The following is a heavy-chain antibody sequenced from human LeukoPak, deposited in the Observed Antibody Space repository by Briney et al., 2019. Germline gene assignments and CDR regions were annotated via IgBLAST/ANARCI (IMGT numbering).Heavy chain of an antibody. CDR2: IYYTGST. CDR1: GGSISSSSYY. D-gene: IGHD2-2*01. Sequence: SETLSLTCIVSGGSISSSSYYWGWIRQPPGKGLEWIGSIYYTGSTYYNPSLNSRVTISVDSSKTQFSLKLSSVTAADTAVYYCARREVEPDVFDYWGQGTLVTVSS. CDR3: ARREVEPDVFDY. J-gene: IGHJ4*02. V-gene: IGHV4-39*01.